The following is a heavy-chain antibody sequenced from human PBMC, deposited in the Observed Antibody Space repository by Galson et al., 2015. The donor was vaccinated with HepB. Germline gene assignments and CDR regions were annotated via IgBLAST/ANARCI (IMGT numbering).Heavy chain of an antibody. Sequence: SLRLSCAASGFAFDIHAMSWVRQAPGRGLEWISGISGNGDSTFYADSVKGRFTVSRDNSNNMLYLQMNSLRAEDAGLYFCAKGYGLFDSWGQGILVTVSS. CDR3: AKGYGLFDS. CDR2: ISGNGDST. V-gene: IGHV3-23*01. D-gene: IGHD5-18*01. CDR1: GFAFDIHA. J-gene: IGHJ5*01.